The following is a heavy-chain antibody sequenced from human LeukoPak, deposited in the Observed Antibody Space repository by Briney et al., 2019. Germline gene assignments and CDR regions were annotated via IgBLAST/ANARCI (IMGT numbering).Heavy chain of an antibody. CDR3: AKLGYYYYYGMDA. Sequence: GGSLRLSCAASGFTFSSYGMSWVRQAPGKGLEWVSGISGSAGSTYYADSVKGRFTISRDNSKNTLYLQMNSLRAEDTAVYYCAKLGYYYYYGMDAWGQGTTATVSS. V-gene: IGHV3-23*01. J-gene: IGHJ6*02. CDR2: ISGSAGST. CDR1: GFTFSSYG.